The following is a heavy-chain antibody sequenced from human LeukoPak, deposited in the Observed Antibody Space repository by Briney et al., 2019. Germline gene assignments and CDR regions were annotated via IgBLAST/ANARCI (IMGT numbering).Heavy chain of an antibody. J-gene: IGHJ4*02. CDR1: GFTFTPFT. CDR2: ISGTGTYI. Sequence: GESLSPSCAAPGFTFTPFTMNWVGKAQGKGLEWVASISGTGTYIYYADSMKGRFTISRDNGKKSLYLQMNSLTADDTAVYYCARGLVVTGTLDSWGQGTLVTVSS. D-gene: IGHD6-19*01. V-gene: IGHV3-21*01. CDR3: ARGLVVTGTLDS.